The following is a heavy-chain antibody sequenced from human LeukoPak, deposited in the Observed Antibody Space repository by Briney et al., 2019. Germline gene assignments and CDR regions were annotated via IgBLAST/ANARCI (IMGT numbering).Heavy chain of an antibody. Sequence: GGSLRLSCVGSGFTFRSYYMSWVRQAPGKGLEWVSGISSSGSNTYYADSVKGRFTISRDSSKNTLYLQMNSLSAEDTAPDDGSRAAALTRIQFDLWGQGTLVTVSS. V-gene: IGHV3-23*01. CDR1: GFTFRSYY. D-gene: IGHD3-9*01. CDR2: ISSSGSNT. CDR3: SRAAALTRIQFDL. J-gene: IGHJ5*02.